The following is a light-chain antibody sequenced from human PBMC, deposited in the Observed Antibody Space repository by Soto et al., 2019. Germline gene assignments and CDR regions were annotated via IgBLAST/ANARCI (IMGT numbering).Light chain of an antibody. Sequence: DIQMTQSPSTLSASVGDRVTITCRASQSISSWLAWYQQKPGKAPKLLINKASSLESGVPSRFSGSGSGTEFTLTISSLQPDDFATYYCQQYYSSSPYTFGQGTKLEIK. CDR1: QSISSW. V-gene: IGKV1-5*03. CDR3: QQYYSSSPYT. CDR2: KAS. J-gene: IGKJ2*01.